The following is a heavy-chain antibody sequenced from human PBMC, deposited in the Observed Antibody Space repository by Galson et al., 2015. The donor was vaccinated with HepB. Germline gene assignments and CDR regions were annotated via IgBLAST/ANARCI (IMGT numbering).Heavy chain of an antibody. CDR2: VKSDGSST. J-gene: IGHJ4*02. D-gene: IGHD3-22*01. CDR1: GFIFSNYW. CDR3: ASGRVYYDSTGYKIFDY. V-gene: IGHV3-74*01. Sequence: LRLSCAASGFIFSNYWMHWVRQAPGKGLMWVSGVKSDGSSTTYADSVKGRFTISRDNAKNTLYLQMNSLRAEDTAVYYCASGRVYYDSTGYKIFDYWGQGILVTVSS.